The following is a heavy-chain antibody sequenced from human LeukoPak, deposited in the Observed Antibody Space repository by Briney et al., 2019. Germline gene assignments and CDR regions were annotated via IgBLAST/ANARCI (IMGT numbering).Heavy chain of an antibody. CDR3: ARQYCSSTSCFYDAFDI. J-gene: IGHJ3*02. CDR1: GYSFINYW. D-gene: IGHD2-2*01. CDR2: IYPGDSDT. Sequence: GESLKISCKASGYSFINYWIGWVRQMPGKGLEWMGIIYPGDSDTKYSPSFQGQVTISADKSISTAYLQWSSLKASDTAMYYCARQYCSSTSCFYDAFDIWGQGTMVTVSS. V-gene: IGHV5-51*01.